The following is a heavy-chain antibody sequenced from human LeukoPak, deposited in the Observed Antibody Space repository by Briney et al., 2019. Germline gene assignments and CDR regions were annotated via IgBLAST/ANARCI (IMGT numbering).Heavy chain of an antibody. V-gene: IGHV4-61*02. D-gene: IGHD2-15*01. CDR2: IYTSGST. CDR1: GGSISSGSYY. Sequence: PSQTLSLTCTVSGGSISSGSYYWSWIRQPAGKGLEWIGRIYTSGSTNYNPSLKSRVTISVDTSKNQFSLKLSSVTAADTAVYYCARDRYCSGGSCYPLMDVWGKGTTVTVSS. J-gene: IGHJ6*04. CDR3: ARDRYCSGGSCYPLMDV.